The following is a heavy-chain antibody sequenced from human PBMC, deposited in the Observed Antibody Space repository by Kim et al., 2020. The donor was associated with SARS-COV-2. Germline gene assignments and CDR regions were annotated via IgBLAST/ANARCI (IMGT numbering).Heavy chain of an antibody. Sequence: GGSLRLSCAASGFIFSNAWMNWVRQAPGKGLERVGRIKSITNGGTTDYAAPVKGRFTISRDDSKNTLYLQMNSLKTEDTAVYYCTRDLDFQHWGQGTLVTVSS. V-gene: IGHV3-15*01. CDR2: IKSITNGGTT. J-gene: IGHJ1*01. CDR3: TRDLDFQH. CDR1: GFIFSNAW.